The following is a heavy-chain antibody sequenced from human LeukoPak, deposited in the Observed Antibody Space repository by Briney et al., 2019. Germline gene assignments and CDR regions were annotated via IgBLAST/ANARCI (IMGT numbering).Heavy chain of an antibody. CDR1: GFTFSSYA. CDR2: INAHGSGT. J-gene: IGHJ3*02. D-gene: IGHD4-17*01. Sequence: PGGSLRLSCAASGFTFSSYAMSWVRQAPGKGPVWVSRINAHGSGTNYADSVKGRFTISRDNAKNMVYLQMNSLSAEDTAMYYCTFSSYGDHIGVDAFDMWGQGTMVTVSS. V-gene: IGHV3-74*01. CDR3: TFSSYGDHIGVDAFDM.